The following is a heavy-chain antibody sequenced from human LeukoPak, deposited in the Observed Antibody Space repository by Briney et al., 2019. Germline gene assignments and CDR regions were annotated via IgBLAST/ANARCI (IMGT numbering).Heavy chain of an antibody. D-gene: IGHD2-2*01. J-gene: IGHJ4*02. Sequence: GGSLRLSCAASGFTFSSYWMSWVRQAPGKGLEWVANIKQDGSEKYYVDSVKGRFTISRGNAKNSLYLQMNSLRAEDTAVYYCAREGYCSSTSCQGDYWGQGTLVTVSS. V-gene: IGHV3-7*01. CDR3: AREGYCSSTSCQGDY. CDR2: IKQDGSEK. CDR1: GFTFSSYW.